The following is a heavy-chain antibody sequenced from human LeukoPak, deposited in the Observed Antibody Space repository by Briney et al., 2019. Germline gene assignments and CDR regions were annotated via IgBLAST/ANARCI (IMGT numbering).Heavy chain of an antibody. D-gene: IGHD5-18*01. CDR1: GGTFSSSA. J-gene: IGHJ6*02. Sequence: ASVKVSCKTSGGTFSSSAITWVRQAPGQGLEWMGRIIPVLNITTYAQKFQGRVTITADTSTSTVYMELSSLRSEETAVYYCAKDQGLTAPPPYGLDVWGQGATVIVTS. V-gene: IGHV1-69*04. CDR3: AKDQGLTAPPPYGLDV. CDR2: IIPVLNIT.